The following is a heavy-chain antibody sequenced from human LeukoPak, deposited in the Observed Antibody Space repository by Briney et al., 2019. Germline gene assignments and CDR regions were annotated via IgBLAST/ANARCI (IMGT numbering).Heavy chain of an antibody. CDR2: ISSGATTM. J-gene: IGHJ4*02. CDR3: ALLAVASDFDY. D-gene: IGHD6-19*01. CDR1: GFMFRSFE. V-gene: IGHV3-48*03. Sequence: GGSLRLFCAASGFMFRSFEMYWVRQAPGKGLEWVAYISSGATTMYYADSVKGRFTISRDDAKNSLFLQMNSLRAEDTAVYYCALLAVASDFDYWGQGTLVTVSS.